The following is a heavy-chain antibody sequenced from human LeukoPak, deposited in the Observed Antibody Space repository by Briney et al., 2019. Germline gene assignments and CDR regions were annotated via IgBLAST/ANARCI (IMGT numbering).Heavy chain of an antibody. J-gene: IGHJ4*02. CDR3: ARLREIPVFGVVTKSTSYFDY. CDR2: IRQDRSEK. CDR1: GFTFTNYW. V-gene: IGHV3-7*01. Sequence: GGSLRLSCAASGFTFTNYWMSWVRQAPGKGLELVANIRQDRSEKYYVDSVKGRFTISRDNAKNSLYLQMNSLRAEDTAVYYCARLREIPVFGVVTKSTSYFDYWGQGTLVTVSS. D-gene: IGHD3-3*01.